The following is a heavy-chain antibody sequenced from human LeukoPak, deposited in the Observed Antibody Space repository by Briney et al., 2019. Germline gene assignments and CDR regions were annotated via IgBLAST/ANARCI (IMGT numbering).Heavy chain of an antibody. CDR3: ARGSYGGYPLLYYFDY. V-gene: IGHV1-2*02. Sequence: GASVKVSCKASGYTFTGYYMHWVRQAPGQGLEWMGWINPNSGGTNYAQKFQGRVTMTRDTSISTAYMELSRLRSDDTAVYYCARGSYGGYPLLYYFDYWGRGTLVTVSS. CDR2: INPNSGGT. J-gene: IGHJ4*02. CDR1: GYTFTGYY. D-gene: IGHD5-12*01.